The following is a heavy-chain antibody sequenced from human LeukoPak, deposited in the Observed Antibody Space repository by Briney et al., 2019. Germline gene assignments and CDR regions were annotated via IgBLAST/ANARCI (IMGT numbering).Heavy chain of an antibody. J-gene: IGHJ4*01. D-gene: IGHD6-19*01. Sequence: SETLSLTCNVSADFFISYYWSWLRQPAGEGPQWIGRISAYGGTNYSPSLTGRVSLSLDTSKQQLSLKISSMTAADTAVYYCARDLSSGWYYLDPWGQGALVTVSS. CDR1: ADFFISYY. V-gene: IGHV4-4*07. CDR3: ARDLSSGWYYLDP. CDR2: ISAYGGT.